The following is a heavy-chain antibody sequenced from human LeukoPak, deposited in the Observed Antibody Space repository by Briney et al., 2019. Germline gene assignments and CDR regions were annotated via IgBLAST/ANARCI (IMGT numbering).Heavy chain of an antibody. CDR3: ARLGVGGSYSGIYYFNY. V-gene: IGHV3-21*01. CDR2: ISSSSRYI. CDR1: GFTFGDYS. Sequence: PGRSLRLSCAASGFTFGDYSMNWVRQAPGKGLEWVSSISSSSRYISYADSVKGRFTISRDNAKNSLYLQMNSLRAEDTAVYYCARLGVGGSYSGIYYFNYWGQGTLVTVSS. D-gene: IGHD1-26*01. J-gene: IGHJ4*02.